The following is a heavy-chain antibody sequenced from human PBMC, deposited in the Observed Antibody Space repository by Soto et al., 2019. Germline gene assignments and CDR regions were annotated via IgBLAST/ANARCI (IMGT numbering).Heavy chain of an antibody. Sequence: QLQLQESGPGLVKPSETLSLTCTVSGGSISSSSYYWGWIRQPPGKGLEWIGSIYYSGSTYYNPSLKSRVTTALDTSTNPFSLKLSSVTAADPAVYYCASTDRYYYGSGSYSRLWVNFDYWGQRTLVPVSS. J-gene: IGHJ4*02. CDR2: IYYSGST. V-gene: IGHV4-39*01. D-gene: IGHD3-10*01. CDR1: GGSISSSSYY. CDR3: ASTDRYYYGSGSYSRLWVNFDY.